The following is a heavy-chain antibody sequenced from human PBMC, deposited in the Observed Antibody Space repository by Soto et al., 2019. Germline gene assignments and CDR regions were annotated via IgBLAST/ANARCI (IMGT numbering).Heavy chain of an antibody. Sequence: EVQLLESGGGLVQPGGSLRLSCAASGFTFSSYAMRCVRQAPGKWLEWVSAISACGSITHYAGSVKGRFTISRDNSQNALHLQRTSLRADDPAVYYCATSYYGDAEGTYFQYWGQGTLVTAS. V-gene: IGHV3-23*01. J-gene: IGHJ1*01. CDR2: ISACGSIT. D-gene: IGHD4-17*01. CDR3: ATSYYGDAEGTYFQY. CDR1: GFTFSSYA.